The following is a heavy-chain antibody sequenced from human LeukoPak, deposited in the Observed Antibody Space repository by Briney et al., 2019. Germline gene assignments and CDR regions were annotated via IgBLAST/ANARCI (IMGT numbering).Heavy chain of an antibody. D-gene: IGHD3-10*01. Sequence: PSETLSLTCAVYGGSFSGYYWSWIRQPPGKGLEWIGEINHSGSTNYNPSLKSRVTISVDTSKNQFSLKLSSVTAADTAVYYCARSYIRAALGYWGQGTLVTVS. CDR3: ARSYIRAALGY. CDR2: INHSGST. V-gene: IGHV4-34*01. CDR1: GGSFSGYY. J-gene: IGHJ4*02.